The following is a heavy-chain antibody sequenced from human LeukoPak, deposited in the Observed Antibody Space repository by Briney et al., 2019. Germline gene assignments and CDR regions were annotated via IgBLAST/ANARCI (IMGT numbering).Heavy chain of an antibody. CDR2: MNPNSGNT. Sequence: ASVKVSCKASGYTFTSYDINWVRQATGQGLEWMGWMNPNSGNTGYAQKFQGRVTMTRNTSISTAYMELSSLRSEDTAVYYCAREGPLYPSEDYYYYYMDVWGKGTTVTISS. D-gene: IGHD2-2*02. CDR3: AREGPLYPSEDYYYYYMDV. J-gene: IGHJ6*03. V-gene: IGHV1-8*01. CDR1: GYTFTSYD.